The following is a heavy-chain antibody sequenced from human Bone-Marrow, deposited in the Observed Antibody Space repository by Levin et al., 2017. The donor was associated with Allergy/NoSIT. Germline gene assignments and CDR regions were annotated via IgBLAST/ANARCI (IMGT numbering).Heavy chain of an antibody. Sequence: SCVASGFTFSDHNMDWFRQAPGKGLEWVGRVSNKASSYTTEYAASVRGRLTVSSDDTQNSLFLQMNHLKIEDTAVYYCVRDGSNFNHDYWGQGSLVTVSS. CDR2: VSNKASSYTT. D-gene: IGHD4-23*01. CDR3: VRDGSNFNHDY. J-gene: IGHJ4*02. CDR1: GFTFSDHN. V-gene: IGHV3-72*01.